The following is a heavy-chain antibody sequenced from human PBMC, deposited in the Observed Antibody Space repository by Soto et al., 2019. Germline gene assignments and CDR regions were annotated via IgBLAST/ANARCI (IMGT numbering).Heavy chain of an antibody. CDR2: ISYSGST. CDR3: ARWPQLEPRFDY. V-gene: IGHV4-31*03. CDR1: GGSISSGGYY. Sequence: QVQLQESGPGLVKPSQTLSLTCTVSGGSISSGGYYWSWIRQHPGKGLEWIGYISYSGSTYYNPSLKSRATTSVDTSKNQFSLKLSSVTAADTAVYYCARWPQLEPRFDYWGQGTLVTVSS. D-gene: IGHD1-1*01. J-gene: IGHJ4*02.